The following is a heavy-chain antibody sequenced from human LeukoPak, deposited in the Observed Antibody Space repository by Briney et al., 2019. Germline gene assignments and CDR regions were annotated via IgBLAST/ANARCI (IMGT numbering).Heavy chain of an antibody. V-gene: IGHV1-69-2*01. Sequence: ATVKISCKASGYTFTDYYMHWVQQAPGKGLEWMGRVDPEGGETIYAEKFQGRVTITADTSTDTAYMELSSLRSEDTAVYYCATVPYCGGDCPSTWGQGTLVTVSS. J-gene: IGHJ5*02. CDR2: VDPEGGET. D-gene: IGHD2-21*02. CDR3: ATVPYCGGDCPST. CDR1: GYTFTDYY.